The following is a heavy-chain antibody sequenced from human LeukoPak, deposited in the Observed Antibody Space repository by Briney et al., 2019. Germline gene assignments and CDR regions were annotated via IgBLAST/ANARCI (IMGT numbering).Heavy chain of an antibody. CDR3: AKAGDFWSVFPLDY. V-gene: IGHV3-30*18. CDR1: GYSFSGSD. CDR2: TSHDGGST. D-gene: IGHD3-3*01. J-gene: IGHJ4*02. Sequence: PGRSLRLSCAASGYSFSGSDIHWVRQAPGKGLEWLAFTSHDGGSTYYADFVEGRFTISRDIYKSTVYLQMNSLRAEDAAVYYCAKAGDFWSVFPLDYWGQGTLVTVSS.